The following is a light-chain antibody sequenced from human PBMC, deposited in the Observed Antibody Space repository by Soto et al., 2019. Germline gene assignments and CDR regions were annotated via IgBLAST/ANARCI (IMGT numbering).Light chain of an antibody. CDR1: SSNIGAGYP. Sequence: QSVLTQPPSVSGAPGQRVSISCTGSSSNIGAGYPVHWYQQLPGTAPKLLVAGNRPSGVPDRFSVSKSGASASLAITGLPAEDEADYYSQSYDSSLSRRWVFGGGTKVTVL. CDR2: G. J-gene: IGLJ3*02. V-gene: IGLV1-40*01. CDR3: QSYDSSLSRRWV.